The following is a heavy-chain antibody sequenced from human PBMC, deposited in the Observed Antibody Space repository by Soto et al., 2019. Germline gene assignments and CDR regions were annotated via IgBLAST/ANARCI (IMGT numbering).Heavy chain of an antibody. V-gene: IGHV3-23*01. CDR1: GFTFGGHA. Sequence: GGSLRLSCTVSGFTFGGHAMSWVRQAPGKGLECVSGISGSGGTTFYADSVKGRFTISRDNSKNTLYLQMNSLRAEDTAMYYCARVPHRFRSSSNYIWGQGTLVTVSS. J-gene: IGHJ4*02. CDR2: ISGSGGTT. D-gene: IGHD6-6*01. CDR3: ARVPHRFRSSSNYI.